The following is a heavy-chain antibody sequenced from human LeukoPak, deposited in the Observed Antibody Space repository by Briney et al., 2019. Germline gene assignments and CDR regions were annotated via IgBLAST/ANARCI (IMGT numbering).Heavy chain of an antibody. Sequence: ASVKVSCKASGYTFTGYYMHWVRQAPGQGLEWMGWINPNSGGTNYAQKFQGRVTMTRDTSISTAYVELSRLRSDDTAVYYCARGMVTGTARNAFDIWGQGTMVTVSS. J-gene: IGHJ3*02. D-gene: IGHD1-7*01. CDR2: INPNSGGT. CDR1: GYTFTGYY. CDR3: ARGMVTGTARNAFDI. V-gene: IGHV1-2*02.